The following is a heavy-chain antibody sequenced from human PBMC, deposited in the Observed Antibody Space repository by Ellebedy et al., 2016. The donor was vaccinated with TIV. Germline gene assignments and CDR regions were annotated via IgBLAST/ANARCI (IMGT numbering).Heavy chain of an antibody. J-gene: IGHJ3*02. CDR2: VLPAFGTA. V-gene: IGHV1-69*13. Sequence: AASVKVSCKLSGDTFNIYAISWVRQAPGQGLEWMGAVLPAFGTANYAQKFQGRLTITSDGSAGTAYMELRGLVFEDTAVYYCARPYGSGRSLGAFDIWGQGTPVTVSS. D-gene: IGHD3-10*01. CDR3: ARPYGSGRSLGAFDI. CDR1: GDTFNIYA.